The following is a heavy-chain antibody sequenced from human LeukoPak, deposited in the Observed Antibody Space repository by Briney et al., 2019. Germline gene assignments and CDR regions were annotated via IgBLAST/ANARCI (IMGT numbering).Heavy chain of an antibody. Sequence: ASVKVSCKASGGTFSSYAISWVRQAPGQGLEWMGGIIPIFGTANYAQKFRGRVTITADESTSTAYMQLSSLRSEDTAVYYCARDRTVTTGYFDYWGQGTLVTVSS. D-gene: IGHD4-17*01. V-gene: IGHV1-69*13. CDR3: ARDRTVTTGYFDY. J-gene: IGHJ4*02. CDR1: GGTFSSYA. CDR2: IIPIFGTA.